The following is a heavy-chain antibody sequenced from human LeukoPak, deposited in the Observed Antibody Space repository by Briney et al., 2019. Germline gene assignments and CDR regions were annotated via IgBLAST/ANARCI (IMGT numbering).Heavy chain of an antibody. D-gene: IGHD5-18*01. CDR1: GGSISSYY. Sequence: SETLSLTCTVSGGSISSYYWSWIRQPPGKGLEWIGYIYYSGSTNYNPSLKSRVTISVDTSKNQFSLKLSSVTAADTAVYYCAIRRGYSYGYYFDYWGQGTLVTVSS. J-gene: IGHJ4*02. V-gene: IGHV4-59*12. CDR2: IYYSGST. CDR3: AIRRGYSYGYYFDY.